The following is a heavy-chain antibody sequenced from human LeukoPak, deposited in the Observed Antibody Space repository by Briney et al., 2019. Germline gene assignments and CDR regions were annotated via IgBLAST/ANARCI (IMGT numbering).Heavy chain of an antibody. J-gene: IGHJ4*02. CDR2: IGSGT. CDR3: AKVLAYYFDY. Sequence: GGSLRLSCGASGFTFSSYAMSWVRQAPGKGLEWVSAIGSGTYYADSVKGRFTISRYNSKNTLYLQMNSLRAEDTAVYYCAKVLAYYFDYWGQGTLVTVSS. CDR1: GFTFSSYA. V-gene: IGHV3-23*01.